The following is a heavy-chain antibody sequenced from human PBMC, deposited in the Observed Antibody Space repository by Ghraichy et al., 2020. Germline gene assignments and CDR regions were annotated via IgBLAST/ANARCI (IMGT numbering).Heavy chain of an antibody. CDR1: GYTFTSYY. V-gene: IGHV1-46*01. CDR3: ARVVEMGDYYYGMDV. Sequence: ASVKVSCKASGYTFTSYYMNWVRQAPGQGLEWMGIINPSGGSTSYAPKFQGRVTMTRDTSTSTVYMDLSSLRSEDSAVYFCARVVEMGDYYYGMDVWGQGTTVTVSS. CDR2: INPSGGST. D-gene: IGHD5-24*01. J-gene: IGHJ6*02.